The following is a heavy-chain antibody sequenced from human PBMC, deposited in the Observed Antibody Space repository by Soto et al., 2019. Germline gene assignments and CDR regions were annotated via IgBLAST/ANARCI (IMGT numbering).Heavy chain of an antibody. D-gene: IGHD2-15*01. CDR2: ISSSSSTI. Sequence: GGSLRLSCAASGFTFSSYSMNWVRQAPGKGLEWVSYISSSSSTIYYADSVKGRFTISRDNAKNSLYLQMNSLRDEDTAVYYCARDAGGNLPPGAFDIWGQGTMVTVSS. J-gene: IGHJ3*02. CDR3: ARDAGGNLPPGAFDI. CDR1: GFTFSSYS. V-gene: IGHV3-48*02.